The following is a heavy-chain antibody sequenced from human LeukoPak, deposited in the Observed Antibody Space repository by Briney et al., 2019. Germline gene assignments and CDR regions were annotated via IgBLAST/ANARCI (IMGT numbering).Heavy chain of an antibody. J-gene: IGHJ4*02. CDR2: ISSSGGTT. CDR1: GFTFSTYA. Sequence: GGSLRLSCAASGFTFSTYAVNWVRQAPGKGLEWVSAISSSGGTTYYADSVKGRFSISRDNSKNTLYLQMNSLRAEDTAVYYCAKYYYDSSGAYYFDYWGQGTLVTVSS. V-gene: IGHV3-23*01. CDR3: AKYYYDSSGAYYFDY. D-gene: IGHD3-22*01.